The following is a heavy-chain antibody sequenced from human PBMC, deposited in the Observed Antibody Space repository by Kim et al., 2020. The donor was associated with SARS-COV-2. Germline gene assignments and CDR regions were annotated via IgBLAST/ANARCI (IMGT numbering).Heavy chain of an antibody. Sequence: SETLSLTCTVSGYSISSGYYWGWIRQPPGKGLEWIGSIYHSGSTYYNPSLKSRVTISVDTSKNQFSLKLSYVTAADTAVYYCARDPVLAAAGIFDYWGQGTLVTVSS. V-gene: IGHV4-38-2*02. CDR1: GYSISSGYY. CDR3: ARDPVLAAAGIFDY. D-gene: IGHD6-13*01. J-gene: IGHJ4*02. CDR2: IYHSGST.